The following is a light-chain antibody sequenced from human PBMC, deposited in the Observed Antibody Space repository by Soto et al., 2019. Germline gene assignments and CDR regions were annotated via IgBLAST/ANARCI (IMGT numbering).Light chain of an antibody. J-gene: IGKJ3*01. CDR2: DAS. CDR3: QQYNSYSGGT. CDR1: QSISSW. V-gene: IGKV1-5*01. Sequence: DIQMTQSPSTLSASVGDRVTITCRASQSISSWLAWYQQKPGKAPKLLIYDASSLESGVPSRFSGSGSGTEFTLTISSLQPDDFATYYCQQYNSYSGGTFGPGTKVHIK.